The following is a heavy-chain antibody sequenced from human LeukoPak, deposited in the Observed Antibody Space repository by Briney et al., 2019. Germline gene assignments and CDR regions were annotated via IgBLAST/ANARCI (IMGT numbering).Heavy chain of an antibody. CDR3: ARGSPIAVAGQFDY. J-gene: IGHJ4*02. D-gene: IGHD6-19*01. CDR2: INSNGGGT. CDR1: GFTFSSYW. V-gene: IGHV3-74*01. Sequence: GGSLRLSCAASGFTFSSYWMHWVRQAPGKGLVWVSRINSNGGGTTYADSVKGRFTISRDNAKNTLYLQMNSLRAEDTAVYYCARGSPIAVAGQFDYWGQGTLVTVSS.